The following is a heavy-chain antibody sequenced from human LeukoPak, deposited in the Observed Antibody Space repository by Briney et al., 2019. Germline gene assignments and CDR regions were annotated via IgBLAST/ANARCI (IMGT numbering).Heavy chain of an antibody. D-gene: IGHD5-24*01. CDR1: GDSISSGGYY. V-gene: IGHV4-31*03. CDR2: IYYSGST. CDR3: ARGDGYNIDY. J-gene: IGHJ4*02. Sequence: SEALSLTYNVSGDSISSGGYYWSWIRQHPGKGLEWIGYIYYSGSTYYNPSLKSRLTISVDTSKNQFSLNLTSATAADTAAYYCARGDGYNIDYWGQGTPVTVSS.